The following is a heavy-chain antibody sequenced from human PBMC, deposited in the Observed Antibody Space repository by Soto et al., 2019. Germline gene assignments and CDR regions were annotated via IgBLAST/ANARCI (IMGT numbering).Heavy chain of an antibody. CDR1: GYTFTSYA. CDR3: AADDYVWGSYRFDY. V-gene: IGHV1-3*01. J-gene: IGHJ4*02. Sequence: AASVKVSCKASGYTFTSYAMHWVRQAPGQRLEWMGWINAGNGNTKYSQKFQGRVTITRDTSASTAYMELSSLRSEDTAVYYCAADDYVWGSYRFDYWGQGTLVTVSS. CDR2: INAGNGNT. D-gene: IGHD3-16*02.